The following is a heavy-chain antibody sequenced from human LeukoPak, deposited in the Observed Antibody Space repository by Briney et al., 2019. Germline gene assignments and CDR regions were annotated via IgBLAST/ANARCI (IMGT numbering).Heavy chain of an antibody. J-gene: IGHJ4*02. Sequence: SETLSLTCTVSGGSISTITYYWGWIRQPPGKGLEWVGHMYYRGNTFYNPSLKSRVTISVDTSKNQFSLKLRSVAAADTAVYYCARLYGNYQNYFDYWGQGTLVTVSS. CDR2: MYYRGNT. CDR3: ARLYGNYQNYFDY. V-gene: IGHV4-39*07. D-gene: IGHD1-7*01. CDR1: GGSISTITYY.